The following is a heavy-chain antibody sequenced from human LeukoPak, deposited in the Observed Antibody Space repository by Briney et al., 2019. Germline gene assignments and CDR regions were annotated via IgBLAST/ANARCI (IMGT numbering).Heavy chain of an antibody. CDR1: GFTFSSYA. D-gene: IGHD3-10*01. CDR2: ISYDGSNK. CDR3: ARDLGGSGSYYNVGMDV. J-gene: IGHJ6*04. Sequence: PGGSLRLSCAASGFTFSSYAMHWVRQAPGKGLEWVAVISYDGSNKYYADSVKGRSTISRDNSKNTLYLQMNSLRAEDTAVYYCARDLGGSGSYYNVGMDVWGKGTTVTVSS. V-gene: IGHV3-30*04.